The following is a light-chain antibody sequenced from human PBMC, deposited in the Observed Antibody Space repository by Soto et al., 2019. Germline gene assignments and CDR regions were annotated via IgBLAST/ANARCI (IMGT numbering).Light chain of an antibody. V-gene: IGKV2-28*01. CDR3: MPILRCPHS. CDR2: LGS. Sequence: DHVMTQSPLSLAATPGQPASISCSSSQSLRHSDGYRYLVSYLQKPGQYPQLLIYLGSSRASGVPDRFSGSGSGTVFTLEISRVEAEDVGVYYCMPILRCPHSFGGGTKVEIK. CDR1: QSLRHSDGYRY. J-gene: IGKJ4*01.